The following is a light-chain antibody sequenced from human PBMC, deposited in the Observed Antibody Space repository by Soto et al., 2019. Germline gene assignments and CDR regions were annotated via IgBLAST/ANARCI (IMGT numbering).Light chain of an antibody. V-gene: IGKV1-12*01. Sequence: DIQMTQSPSFVSASVGDRVTITCRASQPISNWLAWYQQKPGKAPKLLIYVASALHSGVPSRLSGSGSGTEFTLTISSLQPEDFATYYCQQANSFPITFGQGTRLEIK. CDR3: QQANSFPIT. CDR1: QPISNW. CDR2: VAS. J-gene: IGKJ5*01.